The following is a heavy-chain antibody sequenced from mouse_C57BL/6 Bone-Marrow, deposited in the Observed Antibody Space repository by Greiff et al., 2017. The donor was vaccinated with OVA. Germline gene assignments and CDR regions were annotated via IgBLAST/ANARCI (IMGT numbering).Heavy chain of an antibody. CDR1: GFTFSDYG. V-gene: IGHV5-17*01. D-gene: IGHD4-1*01. J-gene: IGHJ2*01. CDR2: ISSGSSTI. CDR3: ARSLGRTDFDY. Sequence: EVKLMESGGGLVKPGGSLKLSCAASGFTFSDYGMHWVRQAPEKGLEWVAYISSGSSTIYYADTVKGRFTISRDNAKNTLFLQMTSLRSEDTAMYYCARSLGRTDFDYWGQGTTLTVSS.